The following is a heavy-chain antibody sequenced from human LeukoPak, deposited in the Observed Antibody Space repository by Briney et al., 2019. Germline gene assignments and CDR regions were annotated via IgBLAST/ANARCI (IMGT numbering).Heavy chain of an antibody. CDR3: ARDPCSTSCYFDY. CDR1: GYTFTSYG. Sequence: ASVKVFCRASGYTFTSYGIRRVRQAPGQGLEWMGWISAYNGNTNYAQKLQGRVTLTTDTSTTTAYMELRSLRSDDTAVYYCARDPCSTSCYFDYWGQGTLVTVSS. D-gene: IGHD2-2*01. J-gene: IGHJ4*02. CDR2: ISAYNGNT. V-gene: IGHV1-18*04.